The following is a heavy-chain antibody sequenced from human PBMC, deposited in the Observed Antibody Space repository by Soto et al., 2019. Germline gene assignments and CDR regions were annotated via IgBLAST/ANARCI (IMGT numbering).Heavy chain of an antibody. J-gene: IGHJ6*02. Sequence: QVQLVQSGAEVKKPGSSVKVSCKASGGTFSSYAISWVRQAPGQGLEWMGGIIPISETTNYAQKFQGRVTITAGESKSTAYMELSSLRSEDTAVYYCARSQGSSTSLEIYYYYYYGMDVWGQGTTVNVSS. CDR1: GGTFSSYA. CDR2: IIPISETT. V-gene: IGHV1-69*01. CDR3: ARSQGSSTSLEIYYYYYYGMDV. D-gene: IGHD2-2*01.